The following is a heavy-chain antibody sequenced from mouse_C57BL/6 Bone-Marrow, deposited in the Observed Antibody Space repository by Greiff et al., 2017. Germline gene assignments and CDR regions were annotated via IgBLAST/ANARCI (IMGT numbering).Heavy chain of an antibody. Sequence: EVMLVESGGDLVKPGGSLKLSCAASGFTFSSYGMSWVRQTPDKRLEWVATISSGGSYTYYPDSVTWRFTISRDNAKTTLYLKMSSLKSEDTAMYYSARRDWSYSFDYWGQGTTLTVSS. CDR2: ISSGGSYT. CDR1: GFTFSSYG. CDR3: ARRDWSYSFDY. J-gene: IGHJ2*01. D-gene: IGHD4-1*01. V-gene: IGHV5-6*02.